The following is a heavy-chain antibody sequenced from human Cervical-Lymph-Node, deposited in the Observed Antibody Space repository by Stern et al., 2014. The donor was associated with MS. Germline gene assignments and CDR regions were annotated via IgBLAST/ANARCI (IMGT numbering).Heavy chain of an antibody. CDR3: ARSGYCRDSDCRTSLDY. CDR2: ISGSGSHI. V-gene: IGHV3-21*01. CDR1: GFTFSGYG. J-gene: IGHJ4*02. D-gene: IGHD2-15*01. Sequence: EVQLVESGGGLVKPGGSLRLSCAASGFTFSGYGISWVRQAPGKGLEWVSSISGSGSHIYYADSVKGRFTISRDNAQKLLFLNMNGLRAEDTAIYYCARSGYCRDSDCRTSLDYWGQGTVVTVSS.